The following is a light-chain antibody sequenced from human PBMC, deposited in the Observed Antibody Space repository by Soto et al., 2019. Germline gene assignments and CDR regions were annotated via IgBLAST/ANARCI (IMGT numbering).Light chain of an antibody. V-gene: IGKV3-11*01. J-gene: IGKJ4*01. CDR1: LSFNTF. CDR3: HQRAVGPPT. Sequence: IVLTQSPVTLSLSAGERATLPXRATLSFNTFVAWYQQKPGXAPSXXXSDXSNSATGIPDRLSGSGSGTDFTLTINSLEPEYFAVYFWHQRAVGPPTFGGGTKVDIK. CDR2: DXS.